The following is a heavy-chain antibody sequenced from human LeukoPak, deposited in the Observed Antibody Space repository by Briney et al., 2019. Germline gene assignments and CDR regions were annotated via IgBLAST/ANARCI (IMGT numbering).Heavy chain of an antibody. V-gene: IGHV1-46*01. D-gene: IGHD4-23*01. CDR2: INPSSGST. CDR3: ARALPTVELDV. CDR1: GYTSTSYY. J-gene: IGHJ6*04. Sequence: ASVKVSCKASGYTSTSYYMHWVRQAPAQGLEWMGIINPSSGSTSYAQKFQGRVTMTRDTSTSTVYMELSSLRSEDTAVYYCARALPTVELDVWGKGTTVTVSS.